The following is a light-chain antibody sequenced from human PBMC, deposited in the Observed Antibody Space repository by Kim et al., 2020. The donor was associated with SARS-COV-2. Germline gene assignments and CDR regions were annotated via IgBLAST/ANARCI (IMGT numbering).Light chain of an antibody. CDR2: EVN. CDR1: SSDIGGYNY. CDR3: SSYAGSNNLV. J-gene: IGLJ2*01. V-gene: IGLV2-8*01. Sequence: QSALTQPPSASGSPGQSVTISCTGTSSDIGGYNYVSWYQHHPGKAPKVMIYEVNKRPSGVPDRFSGSKSGNTASLTVSGLQAEDEADYYCSSYAGSNNLVFGGGTQLTVL.